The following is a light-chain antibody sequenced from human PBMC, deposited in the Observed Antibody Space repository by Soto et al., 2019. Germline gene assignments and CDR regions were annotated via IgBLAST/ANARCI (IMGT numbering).Light chain of an antibody. CDR2: AAS. CDR3: QQHCTYPLT. CDR1: QDVSRS. V-gene: IGKV1-9*01. Sequence: DTQLTQSPSFLSASVGDRVTITCRASQDVSRSVGWYQQKPGKAPKLLISAASTLHSGVPSRFSGSGSGTDFTLTISSLQPEDLATYYCQQHCTYPLTFGGGTKVEI. J-gene: IGKJ4*01.